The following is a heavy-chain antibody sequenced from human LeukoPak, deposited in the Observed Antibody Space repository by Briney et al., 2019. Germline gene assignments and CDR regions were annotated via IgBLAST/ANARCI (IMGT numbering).Heavy chain of an antibody. D-gene: IGHD3-10*01. Sequence: SDTLSLTCTVSGGSISSGGYYWSWIRQHPGKGLEWIGYIYYSGSTYYNPSLKSRVTISVGTSKNQFSLKLSSVTAADTAVYYCARNPLWFGGWENAFDIWGQGTMVTVSS. CDR1: GGSISSGGYY. V-gene: IGHV4-31*03. CDR2: IYYSGST. J-gene: IGHJ3*02. CDR3: ARNPLWFGGWENAFDI.